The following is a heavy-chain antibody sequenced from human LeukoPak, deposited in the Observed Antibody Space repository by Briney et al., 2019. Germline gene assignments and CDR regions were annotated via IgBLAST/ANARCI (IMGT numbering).Heavy chain of an antibody. CDR3: VKDHTESYPWYMDF. V-gene: IGHV3-23*01. J-gene: IGHJ2*01. CDR2: ISVNGGRA. CDR1: GFTFYNYV. D-gene: IGHD2-2*01. Sequence: SGGSLRLSCAASGFTFYNYVMSWVRQTPGKGLEWVSLISVNGGRASYADSVKGRFTISRDNLKSTVYLQVNSLRAEDTAIYYCVKDHTESYPWYMDFWGRGALVTVSS.